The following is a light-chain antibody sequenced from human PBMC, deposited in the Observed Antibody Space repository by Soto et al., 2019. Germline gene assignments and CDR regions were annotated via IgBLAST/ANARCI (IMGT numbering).Light chain of an antibody. J-gene: IGLJ3*02. Sequence: QSVLTQPASVSGSPGQSITISCTGTSSDVGSYNLVSWYQQHPGKAPKLMIYEGSKRPSGVSNRFSGSKSGNTASLTISGLQAEDEADYHCCSYAPGRTWVFGGGTKVTVL. CDR2: EGS. CDR3: CSYAPGRTWV. V-gene: IGLV2-23*01. CDR1: SSDVGSYNL.